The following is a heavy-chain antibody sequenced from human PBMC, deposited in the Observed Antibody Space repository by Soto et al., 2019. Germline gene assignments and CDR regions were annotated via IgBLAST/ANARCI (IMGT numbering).Heavy chain of an antibody. J-gene: IGHJ5*02. Sequence: SETLSLTCTVSGGSISSTSYYWGWIRQPPGKGLEWIATIYYSGSTYYNPSLKSRVTMSVDTSKNQFSLKLSSLTAEETAVYYCVFRKAGYYDWFDPWGQGPLVPVSP. CDR1: GGSISSTSYY. CDR3: VFRKAGYYDWFDP. CDR2: IYYSGST. D-gene: IGHD3-22*01. V-gene: IGHV4-39*01.